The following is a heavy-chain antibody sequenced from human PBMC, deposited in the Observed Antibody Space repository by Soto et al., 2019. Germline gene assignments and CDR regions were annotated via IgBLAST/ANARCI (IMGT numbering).Heavy chain of an antibody. CDR1: GGTFSSYA. CDR2: IIPIFGTA. V-gene: IGHV1-69*13. CDR3: ASIKDYGDYGGYYYGMDV. D-gene: IGHD4-17*01. Sequence: SVKVSCKASGGTFSSYAISWVRHAPGQGLEWMGGIIPIFGTANYAQKFQGRVTITADESTSTAYMELRSLRSDDTAVYYCASIKDYGDYGGYYYGMDVWGQGTTVTVSS. J-gene: IGHJ6*02.